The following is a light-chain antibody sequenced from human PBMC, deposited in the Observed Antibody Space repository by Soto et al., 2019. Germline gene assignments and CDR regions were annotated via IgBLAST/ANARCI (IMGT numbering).Light chain of an antibody. CDR1: QSLSSSY. CDR3: QQYDSSPRT. Sequence: EVVLTQSPDTLSLSPGDRVALSCRASQSLSSSYLAWYQEKPGQAPRLLIYGASIRLPGIPDRFSGSGSGTDFTLTISRLEPEDFPVYYCQQYDSSPRTFGQGTKVEIK. CDR2: GAS. V-gene: IGKV3-20*01. J-gene: IGKJ1*01.